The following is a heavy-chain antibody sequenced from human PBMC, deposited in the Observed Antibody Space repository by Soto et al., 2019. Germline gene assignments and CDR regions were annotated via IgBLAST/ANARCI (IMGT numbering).Heavy chain of an antibody. V-gene: IGHV3-23*01. D-gene: IGHD1-26*01. CDR2: ISGSGGST. J-gene: IGHJ4*02. CDR1: GFTFSSYA. Sequence: GGSLRLSCAASGFTFSSYAMSWVRQAPGKGLEWVSAISGSGGSTYYADSVKGRFTISRDNSKNTLYLQMNSLRAEDTAVYYCAKDSYGIVGAREVHFDYWGQGTLVTVSS. CDR3: AKDSYGIVGAREVHFDY.